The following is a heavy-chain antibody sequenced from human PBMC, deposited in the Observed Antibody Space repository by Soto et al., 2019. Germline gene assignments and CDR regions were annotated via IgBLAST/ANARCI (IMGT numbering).Heavy chain of an antibody. D-gene: IGHD3-10*01. V-gene: IGHV3-23*01. Sequence: GGSLRLSCAASGFTFSSYAMSWVRQAPGKGLEWVSAISGSGGSTYYADSVKGRFTISRDNSKNTLYLQMNSLRAEDTAVYYCAKDVSYYYGSGSYFDYWGQGTLVTVSS. J-gene: IGHJ4*02. CDR3: AKDVSYYYGSGSYFDY. CDR2: ISGSGGST. CDR1: GFTFSSYA.